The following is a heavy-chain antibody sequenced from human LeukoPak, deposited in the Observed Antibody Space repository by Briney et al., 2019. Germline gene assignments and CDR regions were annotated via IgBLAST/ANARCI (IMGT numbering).Heavy chain of an antibody. CDR3: ARTKHLVGYFFDF. CDR2: VNPFSGTA. CDR1: GGSFNSYT. Sequence: SVKVSCKSSGGSFNSYTISWVRHAPGQGLLEWMGGVNPFSGTANYAQQFQGRLTIISDESTRTAYMELSSLGSEDTAVYYCARTKHLVGYFFDFWGQGTLVTVSS. J-gene: IGHJ4*02. V-gene: IGHV1-69*13. D-gene: IGHD6-6*01.